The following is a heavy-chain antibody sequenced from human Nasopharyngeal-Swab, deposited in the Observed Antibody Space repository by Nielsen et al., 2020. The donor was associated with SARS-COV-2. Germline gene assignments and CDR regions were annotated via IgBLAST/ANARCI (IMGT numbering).Heavy chain of an antibody. CDR2: IIPIFGTA. J-gene: IGHJ4*02. CDR1: GGTFSSYA. D-gene: IGHD3-9*01. CDR3: ASGNYDILTGYYEEPYYFDY. Sequence: SVKVSCKASGGTFSSYATSWVRQAPGQGLEWMGGIIPIFGTANYAQKFQGRVTITADESTSTAYMELSSLRSEDTAVYYCASGNYDILTGYYEEPYYFDYWGQGTLVTVSS. V-gene: IGHV1-69*13.